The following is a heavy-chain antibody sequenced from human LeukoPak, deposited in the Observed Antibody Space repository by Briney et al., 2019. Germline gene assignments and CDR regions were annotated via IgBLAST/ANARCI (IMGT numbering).Heavy chain of an antibody. J-gene: IGHJ4*02. CDR1: GGTRSKYA. CDR3: AILGSSFDS. D-gene: IGHD1-26*01. V-gene: IGHV1-69*04. Sequence: GASVKVSCKASGGTRSKYAISWVRRAPGQGLEWMGRVIPSLGIPNYAEKFQARATMTADTSTSTAYVELSSLTSEDTAVYYCAILGSSFDSWGQGTLVAVSS. CDR2: VIPSLGIP.